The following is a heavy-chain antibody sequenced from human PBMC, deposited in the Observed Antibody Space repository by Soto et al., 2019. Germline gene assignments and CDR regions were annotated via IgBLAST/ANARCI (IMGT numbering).Heavy chain of an antibody. CDR2: IYYSGST. J-gene: IGHJ4*02. D-gene: IGHD3-10*01. V-gene: IGHV4-61*01. CDR1: GDSVSSGSYY. Sequence: QVQLQESGPGLVKPSETLSLTCTVSGDSVSSGSYYWSWIRQPPGKGLEWIGYIYYSGSTNYSPSLKGPVTISLDTSKNQFSLKLSSVTAADTAVYYCARGRLIMLRGINSYYFDYWGQGTLVTVSS. CDR3: ARGRLIMLRGINSYYFDY.